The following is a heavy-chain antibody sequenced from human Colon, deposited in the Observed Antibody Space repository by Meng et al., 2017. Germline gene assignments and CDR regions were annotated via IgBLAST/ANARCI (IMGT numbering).Heavy chain of an antibody. J-gene: IGHJ4*02. CDR1: GFSFSSYT. CDR2: ISFSGFT. V-gene: IGHV3-21*01. CDR3: ARDARVHLTAAYDF. Sequence: GGSLRLSCAASGFSFSSYTMNWVRQAPGKGLEWVSSISFSGFTYYADSVKGRFTISRDNANNSLYLEINSLRADDTAVYYCARDARVHLTAAYDFWGQGTLVTVSS. D-gene: IGHD6-13*01.